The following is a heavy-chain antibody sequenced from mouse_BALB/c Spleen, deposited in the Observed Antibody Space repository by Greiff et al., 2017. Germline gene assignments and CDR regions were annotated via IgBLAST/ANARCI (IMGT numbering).Heavy chain of an antibody. J-gene: IGHJ4*01. D-gene: IGHD2-4*01. CDR2: ISYSGST. V-gene: IGHV3-8*02. CDR1: GDSITSGY. CDR3: ARGDRDYDDAMDY. Sequence: EVQVVESGPSLVKPSQTLSLTCSVTGDSITSGYWNWIRKFPGNKLEYMGYISYSGSTYYNPSLKSRISITRDTSKNQYYLQLNSVTTEDTATYYCARGDRDYDDAMDYWGQGTSVTVSS.